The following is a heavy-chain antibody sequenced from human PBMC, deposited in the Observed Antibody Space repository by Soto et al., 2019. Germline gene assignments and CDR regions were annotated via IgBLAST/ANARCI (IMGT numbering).Heavy chain of an antibody. D-gene: IGHD2-15*01. CDR2: IYYSGST. V-gene: IGHV4-39*01. J-gene: IGHJ5*02. Sequence: QLQLQESGPGLVKPSETLSLTCTVSGGSISSSSYYWGWIRQPPGKGLEWIGSIYYSGSTYYNPSLKSRVTISVDTSKNQFSLKLSSVTAADTAVYYCARHDPPIVVVVAAPTGGFDPWGQGTLVTVSS. CDR3: ARHDPPIVVVVAAPTGGFDP. CDR1: GGSISSSSYY.